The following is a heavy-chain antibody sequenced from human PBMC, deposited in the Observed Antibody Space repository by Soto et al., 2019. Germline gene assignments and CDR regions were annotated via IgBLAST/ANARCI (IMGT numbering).Heavy chain of an antibody. D-gene: IGHD1-26*01. CDR2: ISSSSRYI. J-gene: IGHJ4*02. CDR1: GFTFNTFG. V-gene: IGHV3-21*01. Sequence: EVQLVESGGGLVKPGGSLRLSCVASGFTFNTFGMNWVRQAPGKGLEWVSYISSSSRYIYYADSVKGQFTVSRDNAKNSLYLQMDSLRAEDTALYYCATEGFTGWDWGQGTLVTVSS. CDR3: ATEGFTGWD.